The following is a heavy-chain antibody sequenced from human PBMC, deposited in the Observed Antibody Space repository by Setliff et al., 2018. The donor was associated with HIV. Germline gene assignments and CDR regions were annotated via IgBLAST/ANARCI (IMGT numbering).Heavy chain of an antibody. CDR1: GFTFKNAW. D-gene: IGHD4-17*01. J-gene: IGHJ4*02. CDR2: IKSKTDGGTT. V-gene: IGHV3-15*01. Sequence: GGSLRLSCAASGFTFKNAWMNWVRQAPGKGLEWIGRIKSKTDGGTTDYAAPVKGRFTISRDDSKSTLYLQLTTLRTEDTGFYYCARDDYGYNGKGFDYWGPGTLVTVSS. CDR3: ARDDYGYNGKGFDY.